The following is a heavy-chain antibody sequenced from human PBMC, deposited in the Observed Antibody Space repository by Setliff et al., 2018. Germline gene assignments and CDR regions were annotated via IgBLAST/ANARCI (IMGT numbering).Heavy chain of an antibody. V-gene: IGHV3-30*01. J-gene: IGHJ4*02. CDR3: AKRGDSSSWLEY. Sequence: GESLKISCVASGFSFSTYTVHWVRQAPGKGLEWISADGANEYYADSVKGRFTISRDDSKKTLYLQMNSLRAEDTAVYYCAKRGDSSSWLEYWGQGTLVTVSS. CDR1: GFSFSTYT. D-gene: IGHD6-13*01. CDR2: SADGANE.